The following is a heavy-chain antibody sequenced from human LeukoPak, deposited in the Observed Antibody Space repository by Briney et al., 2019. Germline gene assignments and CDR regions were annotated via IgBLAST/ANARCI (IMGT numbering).Heavy chain of an antibody. CDR1: GFTFSSYG. D-gene: IGHD3-3*01. CDR2: ISYDGSNK. Sequence: GGSLRLSCAASGFTFSSYGMHWVRQAPGKGLEWVAVISYDGSNKYYADSVKGRFTISRDNSKNTLYPQMNSLRAEDTAVYYCAPGPLWSGYLDFDYWGQGTLVTVSS. V-gene: IGHV3-30*03. J-gene: IGHJ4*02. CDR3: APGPLWSGYLDFDY.